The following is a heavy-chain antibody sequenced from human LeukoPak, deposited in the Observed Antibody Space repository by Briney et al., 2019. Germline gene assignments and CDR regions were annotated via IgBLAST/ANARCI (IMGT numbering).Heavy chain of an antibody. V-gene: IGHV4-59*11. CDR3: ARVLRNYYHRHV. CDR2: IYDSGSA. J-gene: IGHJ6*03. CDR1: GVSINSHY. Sequence: SETLSLTCTVSGVSINSHYWSWIRQPPGKGLEGIGFIYDSGSANYKSSLKSRVTMTVDTSNNQFSLKLNSVTAADTAVYYCARVLRNYYHRHVGGKGT. D-gene: IGHD3-3*01.